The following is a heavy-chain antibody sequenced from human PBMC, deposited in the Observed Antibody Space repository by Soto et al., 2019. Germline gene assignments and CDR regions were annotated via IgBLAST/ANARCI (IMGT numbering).Heavy chain of an antibody. CDR1: GGSINTFY. CDR3: AREGSYSAYNFAHGIQLWSFDX. CDR2: IFSSGST. D-gene: IGHD5-12*01. Sequence: SETLSLTCTVSGGSINTFYWSWVRQPAGKGLEWIGRIFSSGSTSFNPSLESRVAMSVDTSKNHFSLNLSSVTAADMAVYYCAREGSYSAYNFAHGIQLWSFDXWGQGALVTVSX. V-gene: IGHV4-4*07. J-gene: IGHJ4*02.